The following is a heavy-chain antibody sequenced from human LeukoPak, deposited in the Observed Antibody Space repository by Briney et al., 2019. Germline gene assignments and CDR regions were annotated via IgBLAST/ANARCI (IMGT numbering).Heavy chain of an antibody. Sequence: GGSLRLSCAAPGFDLNTYEMNWVRQAPGKGLEWIADITISGHTKNYADSVKGRFTISRDNAGTSLHLQMNSLRVEDTGVYYCARGDPHADLWGQGTLVTVSS. V-gene: IGHV3-48*03. J-gene: IGHJ5*02. CDR3: ARGDPHADL. CDR2: ITISGHTK. CDR1: GFDLNTYE.